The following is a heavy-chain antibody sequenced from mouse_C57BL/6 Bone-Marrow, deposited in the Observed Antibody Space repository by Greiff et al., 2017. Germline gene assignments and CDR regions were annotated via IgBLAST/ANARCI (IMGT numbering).Heavy chain of an antibody. CDR1: GYTFTSYW. Sequence: QVQLQQPGAELVRPGSSVKLSCKASGYTFTSYWMHWVKQRPIQGLEWIGNIDPSDSETHYNQKFKDKATLTVDKSSSTAYMQLSSLTSEGSAVYYCAGPFYYGSSDWYFDVWGTGTTVTVSS. V-gene: IGHV1-52*01. CDR3: AGPFYYGSSDWYFDV. D-gene: IGHD1-1*01. CDR2: IDPSDSET. J-gene: IGHJ1*03.